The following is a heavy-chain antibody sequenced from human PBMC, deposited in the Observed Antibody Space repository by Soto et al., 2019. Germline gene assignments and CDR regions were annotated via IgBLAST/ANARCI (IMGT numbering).Heavy chain of an antibody. V-gene: IGHV3-30-3*01. J-gene: IGHJ4*02. CDR3: ASGNVLRYFDWLTNPDYYFDY. CDR1: GFTFSSYA. CDR2: ISYDGSNK. D-gene: IGHD3-9*01. Sequence: GGSLRLSCAASGFTFSSYAMHWVRQAPGKGLEWVAVISYDGSNKYYADSVKGRFTISRDNSKNTLYLQMNSLRAEDTAVYYCASGNVLRYFDWLTNPDYYFDYWGQGTLVTVSS.